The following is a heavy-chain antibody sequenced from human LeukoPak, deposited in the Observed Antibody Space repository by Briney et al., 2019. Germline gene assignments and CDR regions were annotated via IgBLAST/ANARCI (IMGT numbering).Heavy chain of an antibody. V-gene: IGHV4-39*07. J-gene: IGHJ4*02. D-gene: IGHD3-22*01. CDR3: ARVKYYFDSSGYWIFDY. CDR1: GVSISSSNSY. CDR2: IYHSGST. Sequence: PSETLSLTCTVSGVSISSSNSYWGWIRQPPGKGLEWIGSIYHSGSTYYNPSLKSRVTISVDTSKNQFSLKLSSVTAADTAVYYCARVKYYFDSSGYWIFDYWGQGTLVTVSS.